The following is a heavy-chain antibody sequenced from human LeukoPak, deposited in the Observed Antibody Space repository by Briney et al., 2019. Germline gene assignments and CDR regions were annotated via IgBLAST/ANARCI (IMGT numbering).Heavy chain of an antibody. CDR2: IYYSGST. CDR3: ARERSALIDY. J-gene: IGHJ4*02. V-gene: IGHV4-59*01. D-gene: IGHD3-3*02. CDR1: GGSISYYY. Sequence: SETLSLTCTVSGGSISYYYWSWIRQPPGKGLEWIGYIYYSGSTNYNPSLKSRVTISVDTSKNQFSLKLSSVTAADTAVYYCARERSALIDYWGQGTLVTVSS.